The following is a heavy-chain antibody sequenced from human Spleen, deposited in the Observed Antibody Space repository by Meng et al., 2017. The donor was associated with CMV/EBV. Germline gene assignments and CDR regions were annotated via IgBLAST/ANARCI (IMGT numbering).Heavy chain of an antibody. CDR1: GGSFSGYY. V-gene: IGHV4-34*01. CDR2: INHSGST. D-gene: IGHD6-19*01. Sequence: SETLSLTCAVYGGSFSGYYWSWIRQPPGKGLEWIGEINHSGSTNHNPSLKSRVTISVDTSKNQFSLKLSSVTAADTAVYYCATPRAGFASGWSFDYWGQGALVTVSS. CDR3: ATPRAGFASGWSFDY. J-gene: IGHJ4*02.